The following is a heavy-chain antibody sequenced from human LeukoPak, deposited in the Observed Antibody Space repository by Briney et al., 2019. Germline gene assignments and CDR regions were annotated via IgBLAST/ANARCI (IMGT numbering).Heavy chain of an antibody. J-gene: IGHJ4*02. CDR2: ISASGAVP. CDR1: GFRFDSFY. V-gene: IGHV3-11*04. CDR3: ARVQRGFFDY. Sequence: AGGSLRLSCAASGFRFDSFYMGWIRQVPGKGLDYIALISASGAVPYYAESVKGRFTISRDNAQNSLYLQMNSLRAEDTAVYYCARVQRGFFDYWGQGTLVTVSS. D-gene: IGHD3-10*01.